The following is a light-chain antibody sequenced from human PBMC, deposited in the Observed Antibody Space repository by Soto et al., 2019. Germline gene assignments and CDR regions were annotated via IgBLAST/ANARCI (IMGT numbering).Light chain of an antibody. CDR1: QSVSSRF. J-gene: IGKJ2*01. V-gene: IGKV3-20*01. CDR3: QQYGSSPYT. Sequence: GLTPAPGTLALSPGESGTLSCRVSQSVSSRFLAWYQQKPGQAPRLLMYGASSRATGIPDRFSGTGSGTDFTLTISRLEPEDFAVYYCQQYGSSPYTFGLGTKVDI. CDR2: GAS.